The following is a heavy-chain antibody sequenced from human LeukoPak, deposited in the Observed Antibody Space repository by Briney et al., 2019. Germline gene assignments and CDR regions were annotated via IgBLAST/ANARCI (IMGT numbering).Heavy chain of an antibody. Sequence: GGSLGLSCAASGFTFSSHAMSWVRQAPGKGLEWVSAISGSGGSTYYADSVKGRFTISRDNSKNTLYLQMNSLRAEDTAVYYCAKDQGYCSGGSCYSCFDYWGQGTLVTVSS. V-gene: IGHV3-23*01. J-gene: IGHJ4*02. CDR2: ISGSGGST. D-gene: IGHD2-15*01. CDR3: AKDQGYCSGGSCYSCFDY. CDR1: GFTFSSHA.